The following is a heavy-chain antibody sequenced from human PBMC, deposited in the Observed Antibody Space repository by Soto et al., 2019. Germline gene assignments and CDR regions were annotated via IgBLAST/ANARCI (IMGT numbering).Heavy chain of an antibody. CDR2: ISAYNGNT. CDR3: ARGPEGSGGTCYSQFFEY. D-gene: IGHD2-15*01. V-gene: IGHV1-18*01. CDR1: GYTFTSYG. J-gene: IGHJ4*02. Sequence: ASVKVSCKASGYTFTSYGVSWVRQAPGQGLEWMGWISAYNGNTNYAQKLQGRVTMTTDTSTNTAYMELRSLTSDDTAVYYCARGPEGSGGTCYSQFFEYWGQGTLVTVAS.